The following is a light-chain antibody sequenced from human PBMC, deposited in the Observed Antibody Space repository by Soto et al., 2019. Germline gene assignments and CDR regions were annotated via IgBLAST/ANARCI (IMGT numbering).Light chain of an antibody. J-gene: IGKJ2*01. CDR2: GAS. CDR1: QSISGSF. Sequence: EIVLTQSPGTLSLSPGERATLSCRASQSISGSFLAWHQQKPGQAPRLLIYGASTRATGIPDRISGSGSGTDFTLTISRLEPEDFAVYYCQHYGGSSFTFGQGTKLEIK. CDR3: QHYGGSSFT. V-gene: IGKV3-20*01.